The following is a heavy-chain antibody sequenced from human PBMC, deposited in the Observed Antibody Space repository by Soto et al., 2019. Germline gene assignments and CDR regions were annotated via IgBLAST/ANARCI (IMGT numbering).Heavy chain of an antibody. J-gene: IGHJ5*02. CDR3: ASGPFSSFGVADPPVGWFDP. Sequence: QVHLQESGPGLVKPSQTLSLTCTVSGGFVNSVHNYWSWIRQPPGKGLEWLGYIFYTGSTDYNPSLSSRITISIDTSKNRFSLKLTSVTAADTAVYYCASGPFSSFGVADPPVGWFDPCSQGTLGIVSS. CDR1: GGFVNSVHNY. CDR2: IFYTGST. V-gene: IGHV4-30-4*01. D-gene: IGHD3-3*01.